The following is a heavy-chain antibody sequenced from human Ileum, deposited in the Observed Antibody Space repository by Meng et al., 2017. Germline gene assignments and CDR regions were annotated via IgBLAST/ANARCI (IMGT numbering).Heavy chain of an antibody. Sequence: GGSLRLSCAASGFTFSNFAMHWVRQAPGKGLEWVAVISSDGNKKYYADSVKGRFTISRDNSKNTLYLQMNSLSVDDTAVFFCARKHSNDLWYFDYWGQGTLVTVSS. V-gene: IGHV3-30*01. CDR2: ISSDGNKK. CDR1: GFTFSNFA. CDR3: ARKHSNDLWYFDY. J-gene: IGHJ4*02. D-gene: IGHD2-21*01.